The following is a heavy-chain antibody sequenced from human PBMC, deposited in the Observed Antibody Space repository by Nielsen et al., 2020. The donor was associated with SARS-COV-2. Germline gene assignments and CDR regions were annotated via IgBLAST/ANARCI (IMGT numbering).Heavy chain of an antibody. Sequence: SLKISCAASGFTFDDYAMHWVRQAPGKGLEWVSGISWNSGSIGYADSVKGRFTISRDNSKNTLYLQMNSLRAEDTAVYYCARDFGIAVAGTGAFDIWGQGTMVTVSS. CDR3: ARDFGIAVAGTGAFDI. CDR1: GFTFDDYA. D-gene: IGHD6-19*01. J-gene: IGHJ3*02. V-gene: IGHV3-9*01. CDR2: ISWNSGSI.